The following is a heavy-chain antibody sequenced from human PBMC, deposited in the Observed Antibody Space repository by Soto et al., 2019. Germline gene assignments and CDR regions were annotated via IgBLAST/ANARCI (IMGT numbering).Heavy chain of an antibody. D-gene: IGHD3-22*01. CDR2: IYYSGST. J-gene: IGHJ4*02. V-gene: IGHV4-30-4*01. CDR3: ARDKRYYYDSSGHYFDY. CDR1: GGSISSGDYY. Sequence: SETLSLTCTVSGGSISSGDYYWSWIRQPPGKGLEWIGYIYYSGSTYYNPSLKSRVTISVDTSKNQFSLKLSSVTAADTAVYYCARDKRYYYDSSGHYFDYWGQGTLVTVSS.